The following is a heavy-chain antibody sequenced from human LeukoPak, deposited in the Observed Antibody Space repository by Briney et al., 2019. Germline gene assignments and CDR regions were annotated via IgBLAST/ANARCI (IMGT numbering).Heavy chain of an antibody. CDR3: ARVFDKDV. D-gene: IGHD2-21*01. J-gene: IGHJ6*03. V-gene: IGHV4-4*07. CDR2: ILTGGAT. Sequence: SETLSLTCAVSGGSISGSYWSWIRQPAGKGLEWIGRILTGGATHYNPSLKSRVTMSVDTSKNQFSLRLSSVTAADTAVYYCARVFDKDVWGKGTTVTVSS. CDR1: GGSISGSY.